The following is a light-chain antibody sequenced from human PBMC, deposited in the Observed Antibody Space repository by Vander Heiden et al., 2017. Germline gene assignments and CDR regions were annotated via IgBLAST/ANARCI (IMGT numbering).Light chain of an antibody. J-gene: IGLJ1*01. Sequence: QPALTQPASVSGSPGQSITISCTGTSSDIGDYKYVSWYQQHPDKAPKLMIYDIRNRPAGVSNRFSGSKSSNTASLTISGLQAEDEADYYYSSYTSSSYVFGTGTKVTVL. CDR1: SSDIGDYKY. V-gene: IGLV2-14*01. CDR3: SSYTSSSYV. CDR2: DIR.